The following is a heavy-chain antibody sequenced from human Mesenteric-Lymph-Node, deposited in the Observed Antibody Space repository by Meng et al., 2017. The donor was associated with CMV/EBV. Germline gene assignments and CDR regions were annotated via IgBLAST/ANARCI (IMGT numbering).Heavy chain of an antibody. CDR3: ARHVYFGSPGGIAAPAVDNWFDP. Sequence: SETLSLTCSVSGGSITSSTYYWAWIRQPPGKGLDWIGSVYYSGSTYYNPSLKSRVTISVDTSKNQFSLKLSSVTAADTAVYYCARHVYFGSPGGIAAPAVDNWFDPWGQGTLVTVSS. D-gene: IGHD6-6*01. CDR1: GGSITSSTYY. CDR2: VYYSGST. V-gene: IGHV4-39*01. J-gene: IGHJ5*02.